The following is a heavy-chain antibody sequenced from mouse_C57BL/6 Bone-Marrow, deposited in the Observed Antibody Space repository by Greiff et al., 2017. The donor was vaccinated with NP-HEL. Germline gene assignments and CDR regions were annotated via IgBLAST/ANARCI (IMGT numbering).Heavy chain of an antibody. V-gene: IGHV1-81*01. D-gene: IGHD1-1*01. CDR2: IYPRSGNT. Sequence: VQLQQSGAELARPGASVKLSCKASGYTFTSYGISWVKQRTGQGLEWIGEIYPRSGNTYYNEKFKGKATLTADKSSSTAYMELRSLTSEDSAVYFCARDYYGLAWFAYWGQGTLVTVSA. CDR3: ARDYYGLAWFAY. J-gene: IGHJ3*01. CDR1: GYTFTSYG.